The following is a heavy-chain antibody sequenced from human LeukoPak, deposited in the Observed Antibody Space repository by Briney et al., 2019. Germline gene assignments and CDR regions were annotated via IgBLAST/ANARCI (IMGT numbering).Heavy chain of an antibody. CDR3: AKEGYDSSGPSN. Sequence: GGSLRLSCAASGFTFSSYGMHWVRQAPGKGLEGVAVISYDGSNKYYADSVKGRFTISRDNSKNTLYLQMNSLRAEDTAVYYCAKEGYDSSGPSNWGQGTLVTVSS. V-gene: IGHV3-30*18. J-gene: IGHJ4*02. CDR2: ISYDGSNK. D-gene: IGHD3-22*01. CDR1: GFTFSSYG.